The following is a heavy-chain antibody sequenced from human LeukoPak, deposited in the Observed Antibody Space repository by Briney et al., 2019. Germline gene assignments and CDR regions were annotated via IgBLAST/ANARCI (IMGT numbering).Heavy chain of an antibody. CDR2: IYYSGYT. CDR1: GGSISSYY. Sequence: PSETLSLTCTVSGGSISSYYWSWIRQPPGKGLKWIGNIYYSGYTTYSPSLKSRVTISVDTSKNQFSLKLSSVTAADTAVYYCARGVHGDYRWYFDLWGRGTLVTVSS. D-gene: IGHD4-17*01. J-gene: IGHJ2*01. V-gene: IGHV4-59*01. CDR3: ARGVHGDYRWYFDL.